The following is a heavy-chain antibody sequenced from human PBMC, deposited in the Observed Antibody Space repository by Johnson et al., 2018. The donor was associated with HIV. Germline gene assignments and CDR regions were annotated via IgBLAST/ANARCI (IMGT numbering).Heavy chain of an antibody. Sequence: QMLLVESGGGVVQPGRSLRLSCVGSAFTFSSYAMHWVRQAPGKGLEWVAVISYDGSNKYYADSVKGRFTISRDNSKNTLYLLMNSLRAEDTAVYYCTTMSALWCGDIHVFGDGFDIWGQGTMVTVSS. CDR1: AFTFSSYA. CDR3: TTMSALWCGDIHVFGDGFDI. CDR2: ISYDGSNK. D-gene: IGHD3-10*01. V-gene: IGHV3-30*03. J-gene: IGHJ3*02.